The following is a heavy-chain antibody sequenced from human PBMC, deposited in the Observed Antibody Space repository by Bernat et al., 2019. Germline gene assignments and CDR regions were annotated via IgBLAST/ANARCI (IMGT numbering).Heavy chain of an antibody. Sequence: VQLVESGGGLVKPGGSLRLSCAASGFTFSSYAMHWVRQAPGKGLEWVAVISYDGSNKYYADSVKGRFTISRDNSKNTLYLQMNSLRAEDTAVYYCARGSGSNPLGWYFDLWGRGTLVTVSS. J-gene: IGHJ2*01. CDR3: ARGSGSNPLGWYFDL. D-gene: IGHD4-11*01. CDR2: ISYDGSNK. CDR1: GFTFSSYA. V-gene: IGHV3-30*01.